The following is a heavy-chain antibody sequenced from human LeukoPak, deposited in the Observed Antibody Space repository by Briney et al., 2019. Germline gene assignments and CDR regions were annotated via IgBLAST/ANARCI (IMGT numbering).Heavy chain of an antibody. J-gene: IGHJ4*02. D-gene: IGHD3-9*01. Sequence: GGSLRLSCSASGFTFSSYAMHWVRQAPGKGLEYVSAISSNGGSTYYADSVKGRFTISRDNAKNSLYLQMNSLRAEDTAMYYCATAPYDILTGYSPYYFESWGQGTLVTVSS. V-gene: IGHV3-64*04. CDR2: ISSNGGST. CDR3: ATAPYDILTGYSPYYFES. CDR1: GFTFSSYA.